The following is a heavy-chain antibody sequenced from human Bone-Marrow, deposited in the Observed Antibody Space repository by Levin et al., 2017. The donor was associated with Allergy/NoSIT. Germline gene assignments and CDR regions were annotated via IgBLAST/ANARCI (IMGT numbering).Heavy chain of an antibody. CDR1: GASISSYY. CDR3: ARSFTRGSWYFDF. Sequence: ASETLSLTCNVSGASISSYYWSWIRQPAGKGLDWVGRVYFSGSTVYNPSLNSRVTMSVDTSKSQVSLKLSSVTAADTAVYYCARSFTRGSWYFDFWGPGILVTVSP. V-gene: IGHV4-4*07. D-gene: IGHD3-10*01. J-gene: IGHJ4*02. CDR2: VYFSGST.